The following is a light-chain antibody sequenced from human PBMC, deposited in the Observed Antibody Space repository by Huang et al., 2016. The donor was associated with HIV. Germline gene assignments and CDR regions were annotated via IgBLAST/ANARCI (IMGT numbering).Light chain of an antibody. Sequence: EIVLTQSPGTLSLSPGERATLSCWATQSIASSYLAWYQQKPGQSPRLLIYGASYRATGIPDRFSGSGSGTDFTLIISRLEPEDFAVYYCQQYGSSPWTFGQGTKVEIK. CDR2: GAS. V-gene: IGKV3-20*01. CDR1: QSIASSY. J-gene: IGKJ1*01. CDR3: QQYGSSPWT.